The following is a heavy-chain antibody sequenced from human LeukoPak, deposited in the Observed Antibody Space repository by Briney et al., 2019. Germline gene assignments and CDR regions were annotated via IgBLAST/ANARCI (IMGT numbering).Heavy chain of an antibody. Sequence: PGGSLRLSCAASGFTFSNFAMSWVRQAPGKGLEWVSVISGSGSRTYYADSVKGRFTISRDNSKNTLYLQMNSLRAEDTAVYYCARDPACSGGSCYAGWGQGTLVTVSS. V-gene: IGHV3-23*01. CDR1: GFTFSNFA. CDR3: ARDPACSGGSCYAG. D-gene: IGHD2-15*01. CDR2: ISGSGSRT. J-gene: IGHJ4*02.